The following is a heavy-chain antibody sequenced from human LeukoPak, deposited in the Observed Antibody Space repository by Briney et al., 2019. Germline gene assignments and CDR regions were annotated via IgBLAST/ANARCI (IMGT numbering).Heavy chain of an antibody. D-gene: IGHD2-2*02. CDR1: GGSISSSSYY. Sequence: SETLSLTCTVSGGSISSSSYYWGWIRQPPGKGLEWIGSIYYSGSTYYNPSLKSRVTISVDTSKNQFSLKLSSVTAADTAVYYCARSGDCSSTSCYRSGWLDYWGQGTLVTVSS. V-gene: IGHV4-39*07. CDR3: ARSGDCSSTSCYRSGWLDY. J-gene: IGHJ4*02. CDR2: IYYSGST.